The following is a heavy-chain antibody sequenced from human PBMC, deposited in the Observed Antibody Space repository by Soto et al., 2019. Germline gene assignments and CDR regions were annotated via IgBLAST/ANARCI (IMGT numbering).Heavy chain of an antibody. J-gene: IGHJ6*02. CDR1: GYSFSSYH. Sequence: QVLLVQSGAEVKKAGASVKVSCKASGYSFSSYHIHWVRQAPEQGLEWMGIIDPSGGSTTYAQNLQARVTMTRDTSTSIVYMELSSLRSEDTAVYYCARGIYYGTDGWGQGTTVTVSS. V-gene: IGHV1-46*04. CDR2: IDPSGGST. CDR3: ARGIYYGTDG.